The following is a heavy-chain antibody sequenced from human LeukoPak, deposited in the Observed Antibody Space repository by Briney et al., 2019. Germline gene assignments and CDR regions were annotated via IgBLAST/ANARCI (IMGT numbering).Heavy chain of an antibody. V-gene: IGHV3-21*01. CDR1: GFTFSSYS. CDR2: ISSSSTYI. J-gene: IGHJ4*02. Sequence: GGSLRLSCAASGFTFSSYSMNWVRQAPGKGLECVSSISSSSTYIYYADSVKGRFTISRDNAKNSLYLQMNSLRGEDTAVYYCARAALGESYSLEDYWGQGTLVTVSS. D-gene: IGHD3-10*01. CDR3: ARAALGESYSLEDY.